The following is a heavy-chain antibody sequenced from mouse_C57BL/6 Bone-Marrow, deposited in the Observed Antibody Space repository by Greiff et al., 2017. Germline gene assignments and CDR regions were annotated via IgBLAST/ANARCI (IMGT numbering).Heavy chain of an antibody. CDR2: INPSTGGT. D-gene: IGHD1-1*01. V-gene: IGHV1-42*01. CDR3: ARRSSHYYAMDY. Sequence: EVKLMESGPELVKPGASVKISCKASGYSFTGYYMNWVKQSPEKSLEWIGEINPSTGGTTYNQKFKAKATLTVDKSSSTAYMQLESLTSEDSAVYYCARRSSHYYAMDYWGQGTSVTVSS. J-gene: IGHJ4*01. CDR1: GYSFTGYY.